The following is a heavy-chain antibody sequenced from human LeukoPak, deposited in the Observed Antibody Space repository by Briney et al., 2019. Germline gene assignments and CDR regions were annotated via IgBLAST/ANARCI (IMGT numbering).Heavy chain of an antibody. CDR2: INSDGSRT. CDR3: ARVITGSTYGQFDY. J-gene: IGHJ4*02. Sequence: PGGSLRLSCAASGFTFDDYAMHWVRQAPGKGLVWVSRINSDGSRTNYADCVKGRFTISRDNAKNTVFLQMNSLRAEDAAVYYCARVITGSTYGQFDYWGQGALATVSS. CDR1: GFTFDDYA. D-gene: IGHD5-18*01. V-gene: IGHV3-74*01.